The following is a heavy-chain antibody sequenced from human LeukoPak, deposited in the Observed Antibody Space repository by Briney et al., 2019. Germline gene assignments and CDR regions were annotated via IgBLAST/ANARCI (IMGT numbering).Heavy chain of an antibody. CDR1: GGSISSYY. D-gene: IGHD3-10*01. V-gene: IGHV4-59*01. J-gene: IGHJ6*02. CDR2: IYYSGST. Sequence: PSETLSLTCTVSGGSISSYYWSWIRQPPGKGLEWIGYIYYSGSTNYNPSLKSRVTISVDTPKNQFSLKLSSVTAADTAVYYCARVGITMVRGVIMTGFYYGMDVWGQGTTVTVSS. CDR3: ARVGITMVRGVIMTGFYYGMDV.